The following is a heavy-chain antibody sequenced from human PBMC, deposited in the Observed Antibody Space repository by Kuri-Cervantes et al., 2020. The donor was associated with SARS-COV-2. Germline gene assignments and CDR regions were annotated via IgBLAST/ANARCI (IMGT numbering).Heavy chain of an antibody. J-gene: IGHJ4*02. CDR3: ARDLYYDSSGYY. D-gene: IGHD3-22*01. V-gene: IGHV3-7*03. CDR1: GFTFSSYW. Sequence: GESLKISCAASGFTFSSYWMSWVRQAPGKGLEWVANIKQDGSEKYYVDSVKGRFTISRDNAKNSLYLQMNSLRAEDTAVYYCARDLYYDSSGYYWGQGTLVTVSS. CDR2: IKQDGSEK.